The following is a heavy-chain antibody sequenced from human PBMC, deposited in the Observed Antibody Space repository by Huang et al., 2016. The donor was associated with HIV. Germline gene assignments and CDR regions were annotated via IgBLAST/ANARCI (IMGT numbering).Heavy chain of an antibody. D-gene: IGHD3-9*01. CDR2: ISYDGSKK. CDR1: GFTFSSYD. CDR3: AKTWGRYYDVLTGYNIDY. J-gene: IGHJ4*02. Sequence: QVQLVESGGGVVQPGRSLRLSCAASGFTFSSYDMHWVRQAPGKGLEWGAVISYDGSKKYYADSVKGRFTISRDNSKNTLYLQMNSRRAEDTAVYYCAKTWGRYYDVLTGYNIDYWGQGTLVTVSS. V-gene: IGHV3-30*18.